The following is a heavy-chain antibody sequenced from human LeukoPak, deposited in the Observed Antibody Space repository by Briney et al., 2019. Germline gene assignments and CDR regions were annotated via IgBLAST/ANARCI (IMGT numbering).Heavy chain of an antibody. V-gene: IGHV1-8*02. Sequence: ASVKVSCKASGYTFTGYYMHWVRQATGQGLEWMGWMNPNSGNTGYAQKFQGRVTMTRNTSISTAYMELSSLRSEDTAVYYCARGIAAATDYWGQGTLVTVSS. CDR2: MNPNSGNT. J-gene: IGHJ4*02. CDR3: ARGIAAATDY. CDR1: GYTFTGYY. D-gene: IGHD6-13*01.